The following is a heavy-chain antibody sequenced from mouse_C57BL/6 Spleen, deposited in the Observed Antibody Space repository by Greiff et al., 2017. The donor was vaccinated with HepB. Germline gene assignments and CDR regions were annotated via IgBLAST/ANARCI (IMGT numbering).Heavy chain of an antibody. CDR3: ASLRGDYAMDY. Sequence: QVQLKESGAELARPGASVKMSCKASGYTFTSYTMHWVNQRPGQGLEWIGYINPSSGYTKYNQKFKDKATLTADKSSSTAYMQLSSLTSEDSAVYYCASLRGDYAMDYWGQGTSVTVSS. V-gene: IGHV1-4*01. CDR1: GYTFTSYT. J-gene: IGHJ4*01. CDR2: INPSSGYT.